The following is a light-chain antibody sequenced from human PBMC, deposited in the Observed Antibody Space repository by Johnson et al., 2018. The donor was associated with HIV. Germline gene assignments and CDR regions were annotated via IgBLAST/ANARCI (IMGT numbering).Light chain of an antibody. CDR1: SSNIGNNY. V-gene: IGLV1-51*01. CDR2: DNN. Sequence: QSVLTQPPSVSAAPGQKVTISCSGSSSNIGNNYVSWYQQLPGTAPKLLIYDNNKRPSGTPDRFSGSTSATSATLGITGLQTGDEADYYCGKWDSSLRSGFFGTGTKVTV. CDR3: GKWDSSLRSGF. J-gene: IGLJ1*01.